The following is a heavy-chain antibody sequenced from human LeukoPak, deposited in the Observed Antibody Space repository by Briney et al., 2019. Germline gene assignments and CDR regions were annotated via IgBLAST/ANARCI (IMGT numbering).Heavy chain of an antibody. CDR2: INAGNGNT. CDR3: AREVENYYYYMDV. V-gene: IGHV1-3*01. Sequence: ASVKVSCKASGYTFTSYAMHWVRQAPGQRLEWMGWINAGNGNTKYSQKFQGRVTMTTDTSTSTAYMELRSLRSDDTAVYYCAREVENYYYYMDVWGKGTTVTVSS. D-gene: IGHD5-24*01. CDR1: GYTFTSYA. J-gene: IGHJ6*03.